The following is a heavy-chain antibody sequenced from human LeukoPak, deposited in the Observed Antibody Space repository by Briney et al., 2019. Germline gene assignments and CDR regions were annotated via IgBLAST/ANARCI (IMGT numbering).Heavy chain of an antibody. J-gene: IGHJ4*02. CDR3: ANPDSSGFYFSIRFDF. CDR1: GFTFSSYA. D-gene: IGHD3-22*01. Sequence: GGSLRLSCTASGFTFSSYAMSWVRQAPGKGLEWVSTMSGSGDSTYYADSVKGRFTVSRDNSKNTLYLQMNSLRAEDTAVYFCANPDSSGFYFSIRFDFWGQGTLVTVSS. V-gene: IGHV3-23*01. CDR2: MSGSGDST.